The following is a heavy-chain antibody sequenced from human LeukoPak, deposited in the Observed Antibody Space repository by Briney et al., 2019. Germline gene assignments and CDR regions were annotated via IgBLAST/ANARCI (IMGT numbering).Heavy chain of an antibody. V-gene: IGHV3-23*01. Sequence: GGSLRLSCAASGFTFSSYAMSWVRQAPGKGLEWVSAISGSGGSTYYADSVKGRFTISRDNSKNTLYLQMNSLRAEDTAVYYCAKVPYSSYAGGYFDYWGQGTLVTVSS. D-gene: IGHD5-12*01. CDR3: AKVPYSSYAGGYFDY. J-gene: IGHJ4*02. CDR1: GFTFSSYA. CDR2: ISGSGGST.